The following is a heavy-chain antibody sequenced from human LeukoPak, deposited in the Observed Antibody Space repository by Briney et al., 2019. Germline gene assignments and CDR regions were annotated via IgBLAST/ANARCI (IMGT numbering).Heavy chain of an antibody. Sequence: GGSLRLSCAASGFTFSSYSMNWVRQAPGKGLEWVSSISSSSSYIYYADSEKGRFTISRDNAKNTLYLQMNSLRAEDTAVYYCARGYSYGKYYFDYWGQGTLVTVSS. CDR3: ARGYSYGKYYFDY. D-gene: IGHD5-18*01. CDR1: GFTFSSYS. V-gene: IGHV3-21*01. J-gene: IGHJ4*02. CDR2: ISSSSSYI.